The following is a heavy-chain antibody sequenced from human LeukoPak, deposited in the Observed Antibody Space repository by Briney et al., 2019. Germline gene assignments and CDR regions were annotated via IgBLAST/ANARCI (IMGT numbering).Heavy chain of an antibody. CDR2: ISDSGGST. D-gene: IGHD4-23*01. J-gene: IGHJ5*02. CDR3: AKGRYGGNSGWFDP. CDR1: GFTFSSYA. V-gene: IGHV3-23*01. Sequence: GGSLRLSCAASGFTFSSYAMSWVRQAPGKGLEWVSAISDSGGSTYYADSVKGRFTISRDNSKNTLYLQMNSLRAEDTAVYYCAKGRYGGNSGWFDPWGQGTLVTVSS.